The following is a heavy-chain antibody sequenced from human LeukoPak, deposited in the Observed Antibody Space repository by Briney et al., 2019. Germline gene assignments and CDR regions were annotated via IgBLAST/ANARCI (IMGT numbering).Heavy chain of an antibody. V-gene: IGHV4-59*08. Sequence: SETLSLTCTVSGGPISSYYWSWIRQPPGKGLEWIGYIYYSGSTNYNPSLKGRVTISVDTSKNQFSLKLSSVTAADTAVYYCARLARRHYYYYGMDVWGQGTTVTVSS. CDR2: IYYSGST. CDR1: GGPISSYY. CDR3: ARLARRHYYYYGMDV. D-gene: IGHD6-25*01. J-gene: IGHJ6*02.